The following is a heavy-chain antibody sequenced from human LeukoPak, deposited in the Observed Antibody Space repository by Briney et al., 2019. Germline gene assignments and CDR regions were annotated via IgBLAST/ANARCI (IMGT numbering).Heavy chain of an antibody. CDR1: GFTFSSYA. V-gene: IGHV3-23*01. CDR2: ISGSGGST. CDR3: ARDGDSSWTFDY. D-gene: IGHD6-13*01. Sequence: PGGSLRLSCAASGFTFSSYAMSWVRQAPGKGLEWVSAISGSGGSTYYADSVKGRFTISRDNAKNSLYLQMSSLRAEDTAVYYCARDGDSSWTFDYWGQGTLVTVSS. J-gene: IGHJ4*02.